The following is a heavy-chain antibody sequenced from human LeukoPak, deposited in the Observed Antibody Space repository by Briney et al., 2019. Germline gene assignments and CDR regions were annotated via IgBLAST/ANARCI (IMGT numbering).Heavy chain of an antibody. Sequence: QPGGSLRLSCAASGFTFSSYGMHWVRQAPGKGLEWVAVIWYDGSNKYYADSVKGRFTISRDNSKNTLYLQMNSLRAEDTAVYYCARESMSPTTVTTYYFDYWGQGTLVTVSS. CDR3: ARESMSPTTVTTYYFDY. CDR2: IWYDGSNK. J-gene: IGHJ4*02. D-gene: IGHD4-17*01. V-gene: IGHV3-33*08. CDR1: GFTFSSYG.